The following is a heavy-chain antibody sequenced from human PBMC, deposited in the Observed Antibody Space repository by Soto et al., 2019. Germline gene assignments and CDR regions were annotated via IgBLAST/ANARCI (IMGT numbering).Heavy chain of an antibody. CDR2: INTNTGNP. CDR1: GYTFTSYA. CDR3: ARHGGNDYYYYGMDV. D-gene: IGHD2-15*01. J-gene: IGHJ6*02. Sequence: ASVKVSCKASGYTFTSYAMNWVRQAPGQGLEWMGWINTNTGNPTYAQGFTGRFVFSLDTSVSTAYLQICSLKAEDTAVYYCARHGGNDYYYYGMDVWGQGTTVTVSS. V-gene: IGHV7-4-1*01.